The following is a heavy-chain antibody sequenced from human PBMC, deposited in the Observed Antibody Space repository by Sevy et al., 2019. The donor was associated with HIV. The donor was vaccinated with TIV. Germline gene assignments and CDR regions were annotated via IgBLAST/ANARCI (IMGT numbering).Heavy chain of an antibody. Sequence: GGSLRLSCAASGFTFSSYGMHWVRQAPGKGLEWVAVIWYDGSNKYYAYSVKGRFTISRDNSKNTLYLQMNSLRAEDTAVYYCARESIAVAGIGYYFDYWGQGTLVTVSS. D-gene: IGHD6-19*01. J-gene: IGHJ4*02. CDR3: ARESIAVAGIGYYFDY. CDR1: GFTFSSYG. V-gene: IGHV3-33*01. CDR2: IWYDGSNK.